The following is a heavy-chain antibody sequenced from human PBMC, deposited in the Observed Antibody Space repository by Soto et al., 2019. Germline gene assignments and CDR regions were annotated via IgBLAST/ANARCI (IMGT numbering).Heavy chain of an antibody. V-gene: IGHV4-34*01. J-gene: IGHJ4*02. CDR3: ARGSYSSSSHIDY. CDR1: GGSFSGYY. CDR2: INHFGSS. D-gene: IGHD6-6*01. Sequence: SETLSLTCDVDGGSFSGYYWSWIRQPPGKGLEWIGEINHFGSSNYNQSLKSRITISVDTSKTQFSLKLSSVTAADTAVYYCARGSYSSSSHIDYWGQGTLVTVSS.